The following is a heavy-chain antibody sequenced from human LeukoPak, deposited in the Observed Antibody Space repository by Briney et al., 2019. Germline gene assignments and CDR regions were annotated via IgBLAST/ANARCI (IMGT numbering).Heavy chain of an antibody. CDR2: IYSSGSA. CDR1: GGSISGYY. V-gene: IGHV4-4*07. Sequence: SETLSLTRTVSGGSISGYYWSWVRQPAGKGLEWIGRIYSSGSANYNPSLKSRVTMSVDTSNNQFSLKLTSVSAADTAVYYCARENGDLDYWGEGPLVTVSS. CDR3: ARENGDLDY. D-gene: IGHD4-17*01. J-gene: IGHJ4*02.